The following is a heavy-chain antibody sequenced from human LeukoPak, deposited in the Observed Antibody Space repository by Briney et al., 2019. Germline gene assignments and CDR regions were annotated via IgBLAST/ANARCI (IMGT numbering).Heavy chain of an antibody. J-gene: IGHJ4*02. V-gene: IGHV3-7*01. CDR3: ARDAGWGYYDL. CDR1: GFTFSTSW. D-gene: IGHD1-26*01. Sequence: GGSLRLSCVASGFTFSTSWVTWVRQAPGKGLEWVANIDKHGSGKCYVDSVKGRFAISRDYASNSVFLQMNSLRAEDTSVYYCARDAGWGYYDLWGQGTPVTVSS. CDR2: IDKHGSGK.